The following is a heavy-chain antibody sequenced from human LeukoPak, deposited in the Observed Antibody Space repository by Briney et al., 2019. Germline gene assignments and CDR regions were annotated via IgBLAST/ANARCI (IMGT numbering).Heavy chain of an antibody. D-gene: IGHD3-10*01. Sequence: GPLRLSCAASGFTFSSYGMHWIRQPPGEGLEWIGEINHSGSTNYNPSLKSRVTISVDTSKNQFSLKLSSVTAADTAVYYCARRKVRGVIITSYYYMDVWGKGTTVTISS. CDR2: INHSGST. V-gene: IGHV4-34*01. CDR3: ARRKVRGVIITSYYYMDV. J-gene: IGHJ6*03. CDR1: GFTFSSYG.